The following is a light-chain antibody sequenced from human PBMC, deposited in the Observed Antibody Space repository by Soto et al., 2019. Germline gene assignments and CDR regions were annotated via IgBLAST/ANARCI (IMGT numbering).Light chain of an antibody. J-gene: IGKJ1*01. V-gene: IGKV1-39*01. CDR3: QQSYSSLWT. CDR2: GAS. Sequence: DIQMTQSPSSLSASVGDRVTITCRSSQTIGVYLNWYQQKPGKAPKLLIYGASSLQFGLPSRFSGSGSGTDFTPTISSLQPEDFATYYCQQSYSSLWTFGQGTKVEIK. CDR1: QTIGVY.